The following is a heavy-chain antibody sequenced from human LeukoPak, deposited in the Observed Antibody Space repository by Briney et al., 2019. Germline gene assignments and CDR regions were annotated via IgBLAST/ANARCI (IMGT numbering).Heavy chain of an antibody. J-gene: IGHJ4*02. CDR2: IWYDGSNK. V-gene: IGHV3-33*01. D-gene: IGHD3-10*01. Sequence: GRSLRLSCAASGFTFSSYGMHWVRQAPGKGLEWVAVIWYDGSNKYYADSVKGRFTISRDKSKNTLYLQMSSLSAEDTAVYYCARDPMVRGVNALDYWGQGTLVTVSS. CDR3: ARDPMVRGVNALDY. CDR1: GFTFSSYG.